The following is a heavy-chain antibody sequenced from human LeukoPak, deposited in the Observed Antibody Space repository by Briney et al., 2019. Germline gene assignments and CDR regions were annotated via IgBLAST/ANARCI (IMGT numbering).Heavy chain of an antibody. V-gene: IGHV1-69*13. Sequence: ASVKVSCKASGGTFSSYAISWVRQAPGQGLEWMGVIIPIFGTANYAQKFQGRVTITADESTSTAYMELSSLRSEDSAVYYCARGSQSGSWLFDYWGQGTLVTVSS. CDR3: ARGSQSGSWLFDY. J-gene: IGHJ4*02. D-gene: IGHD6-13*01. CDR2: IIPIFGTA. CDR1: GGTFSSYA.